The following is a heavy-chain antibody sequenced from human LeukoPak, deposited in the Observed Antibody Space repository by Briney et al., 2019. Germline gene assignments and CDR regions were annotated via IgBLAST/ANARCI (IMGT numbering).Heavy chain of an antibody. D-gene: IGHD3-22*01. V-gene: IGHV1-46*01. J-gene: IGHJ1*01. CDR3: ARPSYDSSDYEYFQH. CDR1: GYTFTSYY. CDR2: INPSGGST. Sequence: GASVKVSCKASGYTFTSYYMHWVRQAPGQGLEWMGIINPSGGSTSYAQKFQGRVTMTRDMSISTAYMELSRLRSDDTAVYYCARPSYDSSDYEYFQHWGQGTLVTVSS.